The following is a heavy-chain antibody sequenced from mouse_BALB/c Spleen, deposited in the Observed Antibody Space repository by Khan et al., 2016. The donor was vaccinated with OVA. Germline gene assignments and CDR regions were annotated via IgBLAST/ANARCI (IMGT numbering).Heavy chain of an antibody. J-gene: IGHJ2*01. CDR3: TRPAYDGYYDY. D-gene: IGHD2-3*01. V-gene: IGHV1S137*01. Sequence: QMQLEESGPELVRPGVSVKISCKGSGYTFTDYALHWVKQSHAKSLEWIGLISTYSGNTNYKREFKGKATMTVDKSSSTAYMELARLTSEDSAIYYCTRPAYDGYYDYWGQGTTLTVSS. CDR2: ISTYSGNT. CDR1: GYTFTDYA.